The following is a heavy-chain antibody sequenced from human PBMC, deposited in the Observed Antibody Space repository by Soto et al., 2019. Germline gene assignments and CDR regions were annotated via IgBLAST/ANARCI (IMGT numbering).Heavy chain of an antibody. CDR2: ISSSGSTI. J-gene: IGHJ3*02. CDR3: TRVPSFKAGRLDNAFDI. Sequence: EVQLVESGGGLVQPGGSLRLSCAASGFTFSIYEMNWVRQAPGKGLERVSYISSSGSTIYYADYVKGRFTISGDNDKNSLYLQMNSLRDEGAAVYYCTRVPSFKAGRLDNAFDIWGQGTMVTVSS. V-gene: IGHV3-48*03. CDR1: GFTFSIYE. D-gene: IGHD2-2*01.